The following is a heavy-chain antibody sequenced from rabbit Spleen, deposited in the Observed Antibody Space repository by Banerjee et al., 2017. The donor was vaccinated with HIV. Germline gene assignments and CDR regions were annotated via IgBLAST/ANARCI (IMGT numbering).Heavy chain of an antibody. J-gene: IGHJ6*01. CDR3: ARDAGSSFSTYGMDL. V-gene: IGHV1S40*01. CDR2: IYSGSSGST. D-gene: IGHD8-1*01. CDR1: GFSFSSNYY. Sequence: QSLEESGGGLVQPEGSLTLTCTASGFSFSSNYYMCWVRQAPGKGLEWIACIYSGSSGSTYYASWAKGRFTCSKTSSTTVTLQMTSLTAADTATYFCARDAGSSFSTYGMDLWGPGTPRHRL.